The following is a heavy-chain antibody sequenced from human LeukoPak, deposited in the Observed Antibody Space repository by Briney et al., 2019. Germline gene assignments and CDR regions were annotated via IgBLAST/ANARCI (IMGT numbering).Heavy chain of an antibody. Sequence: GGCLRLSCAASGLIFSSYWMSWVRQAPGRGVEWVADIKQDGGEKYYVDSVKGRFTISRDNPKNSLYLQMNSLRAEDTAVYYCAREWVQDCSSTSCYSAFHIWGQGTMVTVSS. CDR2: IKQDGGEK. V-gene: IGHV3-7*01. CDR1: GLIFSSYW. J-gene: IGHJ3*02. D-gene: IGHD2-2*01. CDR3: AREWVQDCSSTSCYSAFHI.